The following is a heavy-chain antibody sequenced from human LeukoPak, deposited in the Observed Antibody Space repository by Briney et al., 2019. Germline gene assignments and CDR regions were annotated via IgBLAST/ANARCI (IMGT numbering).Heavy chain of an antibody. J-gene: IGHJ1*01. D-gene: IGHD3-22*01. CDR3: AREPPYYYDSSGYYPSLYFQH. CDR1: GYTFTGYY. CDR2: INPNSGGT. Sequence: ASVKVSFKASGYTFTGYYMHWVRQAPGQGLEWMGWINPNSGGTNYAQKFQGRVTMTRDTSISTAYMELSRLRSDDTAVYYCAREPPYYYDSSGYYPSLYFQHWGQGTLVTVSS. V-gene: IGHV1-2*02.